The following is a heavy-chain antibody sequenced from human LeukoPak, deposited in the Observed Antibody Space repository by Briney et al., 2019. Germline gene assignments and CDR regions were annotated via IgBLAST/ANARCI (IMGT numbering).Heavy chain of an antibody. CDR3: AKNRIPTAITPDS. J-gene: IGHJ5*01. V-gene: IGHV3-30*18. CDR1: GFTFSSYG. D-gene: IGHD2-2*02. Sequence: GGSLRLSCAASGFTFSSYGMHWVRQAPGKGLEWVAVIPFDGSNQYYTDSVKGRFIISRDNSKNTLYLQMNSLRPEDTAVYYCAKNRIPTAITPDSWGRGTLVTVSS. CDR2: IPFDGSNQ.